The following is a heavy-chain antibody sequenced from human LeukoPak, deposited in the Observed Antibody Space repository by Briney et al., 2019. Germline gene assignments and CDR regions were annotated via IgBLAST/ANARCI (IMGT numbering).Heavy chain of an antibody. V-gene: IGHV3-23*01. CDR3: AKEPIVAVNGPV. Sequence: GGSLRLSCAASGFTFRSYGMSWVRQTPGKGLEWVSAISSSGGSTYYADSVKGRFTISRDNSKNTLFLQMSSLRAEDTAVYYCAKEPIVAVNGPVWGIGTTVTISS. CDR1: GFTFRSYG. D-gene: IGHD6-13*01. J-gene: IGHJ6*04. CDR2: ISSSGGST.